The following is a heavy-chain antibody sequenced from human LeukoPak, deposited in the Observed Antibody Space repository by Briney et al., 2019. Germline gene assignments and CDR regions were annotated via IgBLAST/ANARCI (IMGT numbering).Heavy chain of an antibody. CDR1: GGSISSGDYY. J-gene: IGHJ4*02. Sequence: ASQTLSLTCTVSGGSISSGDYYWSWIRQPPGKGLEWIGYIYYSGSTYYNPSLKSRVTISVDTSKNQFSLKLSSVTAADTAVYYCARETRISYSYFHYWGQGTLVTVSS. D-gene: IGHD5-18*01. V-gene: IGHV4-30-4*01. CDR2: IYYSGST. CDR3: ARETRISYSYFHY.